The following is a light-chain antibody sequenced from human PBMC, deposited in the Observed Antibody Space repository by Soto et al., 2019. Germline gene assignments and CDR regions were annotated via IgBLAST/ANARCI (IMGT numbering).Light chain of an antibody. V-gene: IGLV2-14*01. J-gene: IGLJ1*01. CDR3: SSYTTSTTLGV. CDR2: DVS. Sequence: HSALTKPASVSGLPGQSITISCTRTSSDVGTYNHVSWYQQHPGKAPKLMIYDVSNRPSGVSNRFSGSKSGNTASLTISGLQAEDEADYYCSSYTTSTTLGVFGTGTKVTVL. CDR1: SSDVGTYNH.